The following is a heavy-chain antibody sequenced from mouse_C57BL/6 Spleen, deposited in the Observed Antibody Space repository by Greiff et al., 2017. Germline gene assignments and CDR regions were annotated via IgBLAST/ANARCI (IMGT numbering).Heavy chain of an antibody. Sequence: QVQLQQSGAELVKPGASVTLSCKASGYTFTSYWMHWVKQRPGPGLEWIGMIHPNSGSTNYNEKFKSKATLTVDKSSSTAYMQLSSLTSEDAAVYYCYASRFAYWGQGTLVTVSA. J-gene: IGHJ3*01. CDR1: GYTFTSYW. D-gene: IGHD6-1*01. CDR2: IHPNSGST. CDR3: YASRFAY. V-gene: IGHV1-64*01.